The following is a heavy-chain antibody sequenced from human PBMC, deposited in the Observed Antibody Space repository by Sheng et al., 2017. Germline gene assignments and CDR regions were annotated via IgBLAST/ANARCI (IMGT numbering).Heavy chain of an antibody. J-gene: IGHJ3*02. Sequence: EVQLLESGGGLVQPGGSLRLSCAASGFTFSSYAMSWVRQAPGKGLEWVSAISGSGGSTYYADSVKGRFTISRDNSKNTLYLQMNSLRAEDTAVYYCAKDFHPTVTTSPSAFDIWGQGTMVTVSS. CDR3: AKDFHPTVTTSPSAFDI. D-gene: IGHD4-17*01. CDR2: ISGSGGST. V-gene: IGHV3-23*01. CDR1: GFTFSSYA.